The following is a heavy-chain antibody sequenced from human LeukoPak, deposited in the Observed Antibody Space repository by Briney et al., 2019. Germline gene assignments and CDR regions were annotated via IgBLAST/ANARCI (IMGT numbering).Heavy chain of an antibody. D-gene: IGHD3-16*01. CDR3: ARERGILGGFDY. CDR1: GFTFSSYA. Sequence: GGSLRLSCAASGFTFSSYAMHWVRQAPGKGLEYVSAISGNGGSTYYANSVKGRFTISRDNSKNTLYLQMGSLRAEDMAVYYCARERGILGGFDYWGQGTLVTVSS. CDR2: ISGNGGST. J-gene: IGHJ4*02. V-gene: IGHV3-64*01.